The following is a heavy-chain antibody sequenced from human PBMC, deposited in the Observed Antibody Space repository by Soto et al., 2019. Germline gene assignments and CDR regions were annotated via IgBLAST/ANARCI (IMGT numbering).Heavy chain of an antibody. Sequence: SETLSLTCAVYGGSFSGYYWSWIRQPPGKGLEWIGDINHSGSTNYNPSLKSRVTISVDTSKNQFSLQLCSVTAADTAVYYCARSIVVVWWFDPWGQGTLLTVSS. J-gene: IGHJ5*02. D-gene: IGHD3-22*01. CDR1: GGSFSGYY. CDR2: INHSGST. CDR3: ARSIVVVWWFDP. V-gene: IGHV4-34*01.